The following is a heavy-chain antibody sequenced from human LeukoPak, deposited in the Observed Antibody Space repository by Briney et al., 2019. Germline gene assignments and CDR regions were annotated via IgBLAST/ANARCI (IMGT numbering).Heavy chain of an antibody. V-gene: IGHV3-74*01. CDR3: ARVGYYDFWSGYSFYYYYGMDV. J-gene: IGHJ6*02. Sequence: PGGSLRLSWAASGFTFSSYWMHWVRQAPGKGLGWVSRINSDGSSTSYADSVKGRFTISRDNAKNTLYLQMNSLRAEDTAVYYCARVGYYDFWSGYSFYYYYGMDVWGQGTTVTVSS. CDR2: INSDGSST. D-gene: IGHD3-3*01. CDR1: GFTFSSYW.